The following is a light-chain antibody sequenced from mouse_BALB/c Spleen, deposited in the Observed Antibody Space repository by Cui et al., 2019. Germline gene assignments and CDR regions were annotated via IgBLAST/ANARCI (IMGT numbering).Light chain of an antibody. Sequence: QIVLTQSPAIMSASPGEKVTMTCSASSSISYMHWYQQKPGTSPKRWIYDTSKLASGVPARFSGSGSGTFYSLTISSMEAEDAATYYCHQRSSYPYTFGGGTKLEIK. CDR3: HQRSSYPYT. J-gene: IGKJ2*01. CDR2: DTS. V-gene: IGKV4-70*01. CDR1: SSISY.